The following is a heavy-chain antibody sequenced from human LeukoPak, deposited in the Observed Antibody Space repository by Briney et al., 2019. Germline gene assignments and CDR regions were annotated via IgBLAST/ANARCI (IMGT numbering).Heavy chain of an antibody. CDR1: GFTFSSYS. Sequence: GGSLRLSCAASGFTFSSYSMNWVRQAPGKGLEWVSSISSSSIDRYYADSVKGRFTISRDNAKNSMYLQMNSLRVEDTAVYYCARRAGDYSHPYDYWGQGTLVTVSS. J-gene: IGHJ4*02. V-gene: IGHV3-21*01. CDR2: ISSSSIDR. CDR3: ARRAGDYSHPYDY. D-gene: IGHD3-22*01.